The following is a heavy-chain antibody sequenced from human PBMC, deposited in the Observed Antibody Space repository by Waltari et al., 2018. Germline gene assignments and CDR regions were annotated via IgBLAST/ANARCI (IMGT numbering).Heavy chain of an antibody. J-gene: IGHJ3*01. Sequence: EVQLLQSGAEVKKPGESLNISCKGFGYSFPTYWIAWLRQRPGKGLEWMGIIYPADSDTRYSPSFQGQVTISADKSINTAYLQWSSLNASDTAMYYCARHVARRSPFDFWGQGTVVIVSS. V-gene: IGHV5-51*01. D-gene: IGHD2-21*01. CDR1: GYSFPTYW. CDR3: ARHVARRSPFDF. CDR2: IYPADSDT.